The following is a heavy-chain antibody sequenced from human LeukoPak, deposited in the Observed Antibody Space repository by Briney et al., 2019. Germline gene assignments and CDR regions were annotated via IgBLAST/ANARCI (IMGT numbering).Heavy chain of an antibody. CDR2: ISYDGSNK. Sequence: PGGSLRLSCAASGFTFSSYAMHWVRQAPGKGLEWVAVISYDGSNKYYADSVKGRFTISRDNSKNTLYLQMNSLRAEDTAVYYCARAAISWYFDYWGQGTLVTVSS. D-gene: IGHD3-9*01. J-gene: IGHJ4*02. CDR3: ARAAISWYFDY. CDR1: GFTFSSYA. V-gene: IGHV3-30-3*01.